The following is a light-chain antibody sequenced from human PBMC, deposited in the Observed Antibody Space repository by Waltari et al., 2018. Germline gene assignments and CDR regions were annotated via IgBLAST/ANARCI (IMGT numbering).Light chain of an antibody. V-gene: IGLV2-14*03. Sequence: QSALTQPASVSGSPGQSISISCTGTSSDVGGYNYVYWYQQHPGKAPKLLLYDVSNRPSGVSNRSSGSKSGNTASLTISGLQAEDEADYYCSSYTSSSTLVFGGGTKLTVL. CDR1: SSDVGGYNY. J-gene: IGLJ2*01. CDR3: SSYTSSSTLV. CDR2: DVS.